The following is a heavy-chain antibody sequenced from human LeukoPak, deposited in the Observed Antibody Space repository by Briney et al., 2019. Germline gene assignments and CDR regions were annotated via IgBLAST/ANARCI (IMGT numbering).Heavy chain of an antibody. V-gene: IGHV4-30-4*01. CDR2: IYYSGST. CDR1: GGSISSGDYY. CDR3: ARGWPLPNYGGNSVASWFDP. Sequence: SSETLSLTCTVSGGSISSGDYYWSWIRQPPGKGLEWIGYIYYSGSTYYNPSLKSRVTISVDTSKNQFSLKLSSVTAADTAVYYCARGWPLPNYGGNSVASWFDPWGQGTLVTVSS. J-gene: IGHJ5*02. D-gene: IGHD4-23*01.